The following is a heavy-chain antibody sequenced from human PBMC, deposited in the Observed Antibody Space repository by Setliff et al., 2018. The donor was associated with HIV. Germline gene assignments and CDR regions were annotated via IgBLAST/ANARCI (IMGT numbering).Heavy chain of an antibody. CDR2: INPNSGGT. V-gene: IGHV1-2*02. Sequence: AASVKVSCKASGYTFTGYYMHWVRQAPGQGLEWMGWINPNSGGTNYAQKFQGRVTMTRDTSISTAYMELSRLRSDDTAVYCCARGGGSGWYSNWFDPWGQGTLVTVSS. CDR1: GYTFTGYY. J-gene: IGHJ5*02. D-gene: IGHD6-19*01. CDR3: ARGGGSGWYSNWFDP.